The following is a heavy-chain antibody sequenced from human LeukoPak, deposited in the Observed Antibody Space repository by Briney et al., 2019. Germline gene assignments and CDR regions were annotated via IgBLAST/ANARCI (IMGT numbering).Heavy chain of an antibody. J-gene: IGHJ4*02. CDR1: GFTFSSYA. CDR2: ISYDGSNK. D-gene: IGHD5-18*01. CDR3: AREGYGPSLDY. Sequence: PGGSLRLSCAASGFTFSSYAMHWVRQAPGKGLEWVAVISYDGSNKYYADSVKGRFTISRDNSKNTLYLQMNSLRAEDTAVYYCAREGYGPSLDYWGQGTLVTVSS. V-gene: IGHV3-30-3*01.